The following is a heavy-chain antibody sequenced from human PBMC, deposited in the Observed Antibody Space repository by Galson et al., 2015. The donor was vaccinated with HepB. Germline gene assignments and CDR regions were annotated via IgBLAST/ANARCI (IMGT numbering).Heavy chain of an antibody. CDR2: IWYDGTYK. CDR3: ARLSLGGGFDY. D-gene: IGHD3-16*01. CDR1: GFNLTSFN. Sequence: SLRLSCAAPGFNLTSFNMHWVRQAPGKGLEWVAIIWYDGTYKYYADSVKGRFTISREDSKNTLYLQMNRLRAEDTAVYYCARLSLGGGFDYWGQGTLVTVSS. J-gene: IGHJ4*02. V-gene: IGHV3-33*01.